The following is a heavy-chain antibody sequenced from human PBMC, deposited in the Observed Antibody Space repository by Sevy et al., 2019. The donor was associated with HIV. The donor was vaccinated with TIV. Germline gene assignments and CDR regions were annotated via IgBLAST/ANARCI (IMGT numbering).Heavy chain of an antibody. V-gene: IGHV3-23*01. CDR2: ISISGADK. CDR1: GFTLSSYA. CDR3: AKALVDTEDKNEFDP. D-gene: IGHD2-8*02. J-gene: IGHJ5*02. Sequence: GGSLRLSCAASGFTLSSYAMSWVRQAPGKGLEWVSSISISGADKYYADSVKGRFTISRDNSQNRLYLQMNSLRAEDTALYYCAKALVDTEDKNEFDPWGQRTLVTVSS.